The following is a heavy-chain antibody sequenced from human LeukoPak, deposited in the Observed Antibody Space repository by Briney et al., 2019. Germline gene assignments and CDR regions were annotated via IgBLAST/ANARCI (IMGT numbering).Heavy chain of an antibody. CDR1: GGSISSYY. D-gene: IGHD3-10*01. Sequence: SETLSLTCTVSGGSISSYYWSWIRQPPGKGLEWIGYIYYSGSTNYNPSLKSRVTISVDTSKNQFSLKLSSVTAADTAVYYCARYDITMVRGVIRDAFDIWGQGTMVTVSS. V-gene: IGHV4-59*01. J-gene: IGHJ3*02. CDR3: ARYDITMVRGVIRDAFDI. CDR2: IYYSGST.